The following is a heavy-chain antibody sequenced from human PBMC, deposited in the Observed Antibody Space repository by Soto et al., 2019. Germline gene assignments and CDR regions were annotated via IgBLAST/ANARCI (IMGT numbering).Heavy chain of an antibody. D-gene: IGHD5-18*01. V-gene: IGHV5-51*01. CDR1: GYTFTIYW. J-gene: IGHJ4*02. Sequence: GESLKISCKASGYTFTIYWIAWVRQMPGKGLEWMGIIFPVDSDTTYSPSFQGQVTISADKSITTAYVQWSSLKASDTAMYYCAIRGYSYGYSFSYWGQGTLVTVSS. CDR3: AIRGYSYGYSFSY. CDR2: IFPVDSDT.